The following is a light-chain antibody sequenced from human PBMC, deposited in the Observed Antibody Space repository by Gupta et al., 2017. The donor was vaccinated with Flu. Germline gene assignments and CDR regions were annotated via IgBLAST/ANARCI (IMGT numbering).Light chain of an antibody. J-gene: IGKJ1*01. Sequence: STLSSSVGDRVTITCRASHSIRRWLAWYQQKPGKAPKLLVSEASSLEIGVPSRFSGTGSGTEFTLTISSLQPDDFANYYCQQYNSDYGVTFGQGTKVEMK. CDR2: EAS. CDR3: QQYNSDYGVT. CDR1: HSIRRW. V-gene: IGKV1-5*01.